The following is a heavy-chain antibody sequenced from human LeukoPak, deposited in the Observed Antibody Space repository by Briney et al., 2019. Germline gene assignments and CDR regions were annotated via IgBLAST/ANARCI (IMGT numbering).Heavy chain of an antibody. CDR2: IRSKANSYAT. CDR1: GFTFSGSA. J-gene: IGHJ4*02. D-gene: IGHD1-26*01. V-gene: IGHV3-73*01. Sequence: GGSLKLSCAASGFTFSGSAMHWVRQASGEGLEWVGRIRSKANSYATAYAASVKGRFTISRDDSKNTAYLQMNSLKTEDTAVYYCTRVGATARVLDYWGQGTLVTVSS. CDR3: TRVGATARVLDY.